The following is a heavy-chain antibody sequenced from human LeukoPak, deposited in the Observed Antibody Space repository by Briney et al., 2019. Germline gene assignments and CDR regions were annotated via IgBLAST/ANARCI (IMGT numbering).Heavy chain of an antibody. V-gene: IGHV3-74*01. CDR2: INNDASST. Sequence: PGGSLRLSCAASGFTFSSYWMHWVRQAPGEGLVWVSRINNDASSTSYADSVKGRFTIYRDNAKNTVYLQMNSLRAGDTAVYYCASLVVTDNWAFDIWGQGTMVFVSS. D-gene: IGHD2-21*02. CDR1: GFTFSSYW. CDR3: ASLVVTDNWAFDI. J-gene: IGHJ3*02.